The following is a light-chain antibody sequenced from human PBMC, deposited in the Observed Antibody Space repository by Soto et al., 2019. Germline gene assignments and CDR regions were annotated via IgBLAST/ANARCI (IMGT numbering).Light chain of an antibody. CDR3: QVWDSSSDRV. V-gene: IGLV3-21*04. CDR2: YDS. CDR1: NIGSKS. Sequence: SYELTQPPSVSVAPGKTARITCGGNNIGSKSVHWYQQKPGQAPVLVIYYDSDRPSGIPERFSGSNSGNTATLTISRVEAGDEADYYCQVWDSSSDRVFGGVTKLTVL. J-gene: IGLJ2*01.